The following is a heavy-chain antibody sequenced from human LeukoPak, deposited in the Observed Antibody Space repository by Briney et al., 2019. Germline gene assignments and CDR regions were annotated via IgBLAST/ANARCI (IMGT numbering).Heavy chain of an antibody. Sequence: GGSLRLSCAASGFTFSSYEMNWVRQAPGKGLEWVSYISSSSTIYYADSVKGRFTISRDSAKNSLYLQMNSLRAEDTAVYYCARVSYCSSTSCYEFDYWGQGTLVTVSS. V-gene: IGHV3-48*03. CDR1: GFTFSSYE. D-gene: IGHD2-2*01. J-gene: IGHJ4*02. CDR3: ARVSYCSSTSCYEFDY. CDR2: ISSSSTI.